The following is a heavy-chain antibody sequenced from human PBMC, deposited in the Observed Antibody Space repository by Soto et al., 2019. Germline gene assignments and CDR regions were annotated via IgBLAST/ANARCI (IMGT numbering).Heavy chain of an antibody. CDR1: GYSISRGYY. D-gene: IGHD3-22*01. Sequence: SETLSLTSAASGYSISRGYYCGFLRQPPRKGLDWIARIYHGRSTYYNPSLNSRVTLSIDMSNNHASLILNSVTAATTAVYYSARVGSLVPCYCDSIPFTFDNLFDPWGQGTLVTVSS. CDR2: IYHGRST. CDR3: ARVGSLVPCYCDSIPFTFDNLFDP. J-gene: IGHJ5*02. V-gene: IGHV4-38-2*01.